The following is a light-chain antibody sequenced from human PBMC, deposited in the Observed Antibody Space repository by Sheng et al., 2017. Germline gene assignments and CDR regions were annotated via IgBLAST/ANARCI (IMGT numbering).Light chain of an antibody. J-gene: IGKJ5*01. CDR1: QSVSSD. CDR3: QQYNTWST. V-gene: IGKV3-15*01. Sequence: EIVMTQSPATLSVSPGERATLSCRASQSVSSDLAWYQQKRGQAPRLLMYDTSTRATGIPARFSGSGSGTEFTLTISSLQSEDFATYYCQQYNTWSTFGQGTRLEIE. CDR2: DTS.